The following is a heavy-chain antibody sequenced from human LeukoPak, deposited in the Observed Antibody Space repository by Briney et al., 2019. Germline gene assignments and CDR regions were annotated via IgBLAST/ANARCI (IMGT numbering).Heavy chain of an antibody. CDR2: ISTSGSTI. CDR3: VTVGMTSIWSYLRFPP. CDR1: AFTFSSYE. J-gene: IGHJ2*01. Sequence: PGGSLRLSCAASAFTFSSYEMNWVRQAPGKGLEWVSYISTSGSTIYYADSVRGRFTISRDNSKNTLYLQMSSLRVEDTAVYYCVTVGMTSIWSYLRFPPGGGGTLVSVPS. V-gene: IGHV3-48*03. D-gene: IGHD1-26*01.